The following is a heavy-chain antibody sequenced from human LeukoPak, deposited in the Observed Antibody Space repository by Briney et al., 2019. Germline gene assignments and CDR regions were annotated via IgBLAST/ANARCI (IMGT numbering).Heavy chain of an antibody. CDR3: AKALDYYDMVGSSTPLYYYYGMDV. J-gene: IGHJ6*02. Sequence: GGSLRLSCAASGFTFSSYGMHWVRQAPGKGLEWVAVISYDGSNKYYADSVKGRFTISRDNSKNTLYLQMNSLRAEDTAVYYCAKALDYYDMVGSSTPLYYYYGMDVWAKGTRSTSP. V-gene: IGHV3-30*18. CDR2: ISYDGSNK. CDR1: GFTFSSYG. D-gene: IGHD3-22*01.